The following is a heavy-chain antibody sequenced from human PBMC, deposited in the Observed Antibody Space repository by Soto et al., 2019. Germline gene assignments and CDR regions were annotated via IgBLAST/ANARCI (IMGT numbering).Heavy chain of an antibody. CDR3: APGYCPSSACPCNFDY. D-gene: IGHD2-8*02. J-gene: IGHJ4*02. CDR1: GFTCIDYE. V-gene: IGHV3-48*03. CDR2: MTSTGSTR. Sequence: XVSLGISCAASGFTCIDYEVNLFRQAPGNVLEWVSDMTSTGSTRYYADSVKGRFTISRDNAKNSLYLQMKSLRAEDTAVYYCAPGYCPSSACPCNFDYWGQRTLVTVS.